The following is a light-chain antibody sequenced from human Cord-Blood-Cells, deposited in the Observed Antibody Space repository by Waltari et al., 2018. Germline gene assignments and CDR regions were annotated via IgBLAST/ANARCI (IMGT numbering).Light chain of an antibody. CDR1: ALPKQY. V-gene: IGLV3-25*03. CDR3: QSADSSGTYYV. Sequence: SYELTQPPSVSVPPGQTARLTCSGDALPKQYAYWYQQKPGQAPVLVIYKDSERPSGIPERFSGSSSGTTVTLTISGVQAEDEADYYCQSADSSGTYYVFGTGTKVTVL. J-gene: IGLJ1*01. CDR2: KDS.